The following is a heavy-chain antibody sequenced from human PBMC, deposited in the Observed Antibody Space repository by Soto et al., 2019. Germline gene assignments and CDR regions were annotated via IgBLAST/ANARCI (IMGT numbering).Heavy chain of an antibody. CDR2: INPNSGGT. CDR1: GYTFTGHF. CDR3: ARDDYGGDSGVLVDF. V-gene: IGHV1-2*02. J-gene: IGHJ4*02. D-gene: IGHD4-17*01. Sequence: ASVKVSCKASGYTFTGHFMHWVRQAPGQGFEWMGWINPNSGGTNYVQRFQGRVSMTRDTSISTAYMELSRLTSDDTAVYYCARDDYGGDSGVLVDFWGQGTLVTVSS.